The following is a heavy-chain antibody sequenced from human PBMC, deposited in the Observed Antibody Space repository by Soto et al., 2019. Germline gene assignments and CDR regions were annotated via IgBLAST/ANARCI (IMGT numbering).Heavy chain of an antibody. CDR1: GGSISSGGYY. J-gene: IGHJ4*02. CDR2: IYYSGST. CDR3: ARAHSGSYQSHFDY. D-gene: IGHD1-26*01. Sequence: SETLSLTCTVSGGSISSGGYYWSWIRQHPGKGLEWIGYIYYSGSTYYNPSLKSRVTISVDTSKNQFSLKLSSVTAADTAVYYCARAHSGSYQSHFDYCGQRTLVTVSS. V-gene: IGHV4-31*03.